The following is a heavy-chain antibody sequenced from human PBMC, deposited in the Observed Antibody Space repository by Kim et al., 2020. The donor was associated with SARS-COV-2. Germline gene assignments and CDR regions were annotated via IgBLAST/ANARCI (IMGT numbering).Heavy chain of an antibody. V-gene: IGHV3-30-3*01. CDR3: ARGGSGSYRYSDY. CDR2: ISYDGSNK. J-gene: IGHJ4*02. Sequence: GGSLRLSCAASGFTFSSYAMHWVRQAPGKGLEWVAVISYDGSNKYYADSVKGRFTISRDNSKNTLYLQMNSLRAEDTAVYYCARGGSGSYRYSDYWGQG. D-gene: IGHD1-26*01. CDR1: GFTFSSYA.